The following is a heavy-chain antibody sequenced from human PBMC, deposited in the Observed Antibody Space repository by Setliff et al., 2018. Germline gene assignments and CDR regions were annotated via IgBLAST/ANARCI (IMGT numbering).Heavy chain of an antibody. CDR3: ARDRVVVLAGRRGFYFDY. J-gene: IGHJ4*02. V-gene: IGHV4-4*07. Sequence: SETLSLTCTVSGGSISSHYWTWIRQPAGKGLEWIGRLYTSGDTNYNPSLKSRVSMSLDTSKNQFSLKLSSVTAADTAVHYCARDRVVVLAGRRGFYFDYWGQGTQVTVSS. D-gene: IGHD2-15*01. CDR2: LYTSGDT. CDR1: GGSISSHY.